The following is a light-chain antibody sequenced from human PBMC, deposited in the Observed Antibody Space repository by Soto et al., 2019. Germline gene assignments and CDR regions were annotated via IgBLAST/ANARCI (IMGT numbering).Light chain of an antibody. CDR2: DTS. CDR1: RSVSSY. Sequence: EVVLTQSPATLSLSPGERATLSCRASRSVSSYLAWYQQKPGQAPRLLIYDTSNRVTDIPTRVSGSGSGTDFTLTISSLEPEDFAFYYCQQRSSWAPTFGQGTKVEIK. CDR3: QQRSSWAPT. J-gene: IGKJ1*01. V-gene: IGKV3-11*01.